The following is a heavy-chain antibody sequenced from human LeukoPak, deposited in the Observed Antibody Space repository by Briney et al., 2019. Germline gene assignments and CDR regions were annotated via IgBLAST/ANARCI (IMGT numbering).Heavy chain of an antibody. J-gene: IGHJ1*01. CDR2: IIPIFGTA. CDR1: GGTFSSYA. V-gene: IGHV1-69*01. D-gene: IGHD3-22*01. Sequence: GSSVKVSCKASGGTFSSYAISWVRQAPGQGLEWMGGIIPIFGTANHAQKFQGRVTITADESTSTAYMELSSLRSEDTAVYYCALRAYASSGYYYSYDAEYFQHWGQGTLVTVSS. CDR3: ALRAYASSGYYYSYDAEYFQH.